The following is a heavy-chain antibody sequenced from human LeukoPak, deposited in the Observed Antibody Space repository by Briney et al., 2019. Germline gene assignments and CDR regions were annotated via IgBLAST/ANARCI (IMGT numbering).Heavy chain of an antibody. CDR3: ARDQVGFTMIKKPIDY. V-gene: IGHV1-69*04. D-gene: IGHD3-22*01. Sequence: ASVKVSFKASGGTFSSYAISWVRQAPGQGLEWMGRIIPILGIANYAQKFQGGVTITADKSTSTAYMELSSLRSEDTAVYYCARDQVGFTMIKKPIDYWGQGTLVTVSS. CDR1: GGTFSSYA. J-gene: IGHJ4*02. CDR2: IIPILGIA.